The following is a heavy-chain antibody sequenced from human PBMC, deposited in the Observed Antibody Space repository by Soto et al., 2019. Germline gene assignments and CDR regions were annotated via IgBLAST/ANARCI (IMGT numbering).Heavy chain of an antibody. Sequence: ASVKVSCKASGYTFASYGISWVRQAPGQGLEWMGWISAYNGNTNYAQKLQGRVTMTTDKSTSTAYLELRSLSSDDTAVYYCAIRRMVPVAFDIWGQGTMVTVSS. J-gene: IGHJ3*02. CDR2: ISAYNGNT. D-gene: IGHD3-10*01. CDR1: GYTFASYG. V-gene: IGHV1-18*01. CDR3: AIRRMVPVAFDI.